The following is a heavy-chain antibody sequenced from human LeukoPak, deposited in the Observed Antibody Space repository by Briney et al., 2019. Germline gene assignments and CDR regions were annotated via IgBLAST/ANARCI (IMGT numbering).Heavy chain of an antibody. V-gene: IGHV3-7*01. J-gene: IGHJ4*02. CDR1: GFTIRSYW. D-gene: IGHD3-22*01. CDR3: ARRDSSGPYY. CDR2: IKEDGSEK. Sequence: PGGSLRLSCAASGFTIRSYWMSWVRQAPGKGLEWVANIKEDGSEKYYVDSVKGRFTIAREDAKNSLYLQMNSLRAEDTAVYYCARRDSSGPYYWGQGTLVTVSS.